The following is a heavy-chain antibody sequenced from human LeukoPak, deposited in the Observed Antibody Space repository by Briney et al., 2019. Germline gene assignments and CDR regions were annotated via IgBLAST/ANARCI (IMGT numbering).Heavy chain of an antibody. J-gene: IGHJ4*02. D-gene: IGHD6-25*01. CDR3: AREGAAEAKNFDY. Sequence: GASVKVSCKASGYTFTGYYMHWVRQAPGQGLEWMGRINPNSGGTNYAQKFQGRVTMTRDTSISTAYMELSRLRSDDTAVYYCAREGAAEAKNFDYWGQGTLVIVSS. CDR1: GYTFTGYY. V-gene: IGHV1-2*06. CDR2: INPNSGGT.